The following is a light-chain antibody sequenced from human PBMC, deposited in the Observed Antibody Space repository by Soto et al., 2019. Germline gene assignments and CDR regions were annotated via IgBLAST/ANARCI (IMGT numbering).Light chain of an antibody. CDR2: GAS. CDR1: QSVSIN. Sequence: EIVMTQSPATLSVSPGERATLSCRASQSVSINLAWYQQKPGQAPRLLIYGASTRATGIPARFSGSRSGTEFTLTISSLQSEDFALYYCQQYNNWPPWTFGQGTKVEIK. J-gene: IGKJ1*01. CDR3: QQYNNWPPWT. V-gene: IGKV3-15*01.